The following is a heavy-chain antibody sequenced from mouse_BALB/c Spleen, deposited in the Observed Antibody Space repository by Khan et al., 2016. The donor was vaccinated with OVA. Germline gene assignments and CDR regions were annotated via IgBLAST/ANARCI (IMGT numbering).Heavy chain of an antibody. D-gene: IGHD2-10*01. CDR1: GFSLTNYG. J-gene: IGHJ4*01. CDR3: ARQPYYHYNIMDY. CDR2: IWSDGST. V-gene: IGHV2-6-1*01. Sequence: VKLVESGPGLVAPSQSLSITCTISGFSLTNYGVHWVRQPPGKGLEWLVVIWSDGSTTYNSDLKSRLTISKDNSKSQVFLKMNSLQTDDTAMYFCARQPYYHYNIMDYWGQGTSVTVSS.